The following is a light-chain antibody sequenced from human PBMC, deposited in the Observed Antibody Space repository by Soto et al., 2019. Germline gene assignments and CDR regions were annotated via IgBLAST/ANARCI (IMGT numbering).Light chain of an antibody. Sequence: SVLTQPPSASGSPGQSVTISCTGTSSDVGGYNYVSWYQQHPGKAPKLMIYEVSKRPSGVPDRFSGSKSGNTASLTVSGLQAEDEADYYCSSYAGSTPYVFGTGTKLTVL. CDR3: SSYAGSTPYV. V-gene: IGLV2-8*01. CDR1: SSDVGGYNY. CDR2: EVS. J-gene: IGLJ1*01.